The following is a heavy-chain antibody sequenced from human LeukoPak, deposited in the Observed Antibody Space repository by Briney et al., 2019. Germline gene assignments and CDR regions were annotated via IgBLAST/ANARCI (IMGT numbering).Heavy chain of an antibody. J-gene: IGHJ4*02. CDR2: INPSGGST. CDR1: GYTFTSYY. Sequence: GASVKVSCKASGYTFTSYYMHWVRQAPGQGLEWMGIINPSGGSTSYTQKFQGRVTMTRDTSTSTVYMELSRLRSEDTAVYYCASISHVWSGYYTVYFDYWGQGTLVTVSS. D-gene: IGHD3-3*02. CDR3: ASISHVWSGYYTVYFDY. V-gene: IGHV1-46*01.